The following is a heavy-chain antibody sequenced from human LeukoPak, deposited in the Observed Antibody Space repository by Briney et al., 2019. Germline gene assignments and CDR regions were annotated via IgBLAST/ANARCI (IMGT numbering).Heavy chain of an antibody. CDR1: GASISSNNNY. CDR3: ARCSSVDGVDY. V-gene: IGHV4-39*01. CDR2: IYYSGST. J-gene: IGHJ4*02. D-gene: IGHD6-19*01. Sequence: PSETLSLTCTVSGASISSNNNYWGWIRQPPGKGLEWIGSIYYSGSTYYNPSLKSRVTISVDTSKNQFSLKLSSVTAADTAVYYCARCSSVDGVDYWGQGTLVTVSS.